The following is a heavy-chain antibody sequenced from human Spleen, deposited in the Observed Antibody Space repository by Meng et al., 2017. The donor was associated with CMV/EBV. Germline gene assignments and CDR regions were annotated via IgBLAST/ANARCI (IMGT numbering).Heavy chain of an antibody. J-gene: IGHJ6*02. CDR1: RFDFRTYH. V-gene: IGHV3-48*04. CDR3: VRDLRIVATIINYYYGMDV. Sequence: GESLKISCAASRFDFRTYHMNWVRQAPGKGLEWLAYINSAGNPRYYADSVKGRFTISRDNAKNSLYLHMNSLRAEDTAVYYCVRDLRIVATIINYYYGMDVWGQGTTVTVSS. CDR2: INSAGNPR. D-gene: IGHD5-12*01.